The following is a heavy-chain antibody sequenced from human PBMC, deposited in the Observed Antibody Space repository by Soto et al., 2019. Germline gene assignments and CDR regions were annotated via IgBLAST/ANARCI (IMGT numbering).Heavy chain of an antibody. Sequence: PSETLPLTSNVSGAFIYTSELNCIRLSPGKALECIGFIPDGRSANYYPSLESRVTIPLDTSKNHVSLKLSSVSAADTARFFCAGYCSSSICPEDHYFALEVWGQGTTVTVS. V-gene: IGHV4-59*01. D-gene: IGHD2-2*01. CDR1: GAFIYTSE. J-gene: IGHJ6*02. CDR2: IPDGRSA. CDR3: AGYCSSSICPEDHYFALEV.